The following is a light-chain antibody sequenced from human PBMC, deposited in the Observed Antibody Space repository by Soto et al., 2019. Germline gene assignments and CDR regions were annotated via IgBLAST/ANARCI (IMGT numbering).Light chain of an antibody. V-gene: IGKV3-11*01. Sequence: EIVLTQSPATLSLSPGERATLSCRASQSVSSYLSWYQQKPGQAPRLLIYDAYNRATGIPARFSGSGSGTDFTLTISILEPEDFAVYYCQQRSNWPLTFGGGTKVEIK. J-gene: IGKJ4*01. CDR2: DAY. CDR1: QSVSSY. CDR3: QQRSNWPLT.